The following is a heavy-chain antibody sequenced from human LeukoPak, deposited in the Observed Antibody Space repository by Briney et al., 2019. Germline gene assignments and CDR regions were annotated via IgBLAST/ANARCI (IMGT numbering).Heavy chain of an antibody. CDR1: GFTFSSYG. D-gene: IGHD3-10*01. CDR2: IWYDGSNK. CDR3: ARDQVDGSGNYGMDV. J-gene: IGHJ6*04. Sequence: SGRSLRLSCAASGFTFSSYGMHWVRQAPGKGLEWVAVIWYDGSNKYYAGSVKGRFTISRDNSKNTLYLQMNSLRAEDTAVYYCARDQVDGSGNYGMDVWGKGTTVTVSS. V-gene: IGHV3-33*01.